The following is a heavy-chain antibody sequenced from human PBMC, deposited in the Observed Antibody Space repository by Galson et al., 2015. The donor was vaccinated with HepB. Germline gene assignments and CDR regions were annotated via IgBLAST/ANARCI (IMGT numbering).Heavy chain of an antibody. D-gene: IGHD5-12*01. Sequence: SLRLSCAASGFTFSSYGMHWVRQAPGKGLEWVAVISYDGSNKYYADSVKGRFTISRDNSKNTLYLQMNSLRAEDTAVYYCAKDRDSGYDFYYYYGMDVWGQGTTVTVSS. CDR1: GFTFSSYG. CDR3: AKDRDSGYDFYYYYGMDV. V-gene: IGHV3-30*18. J-gene: IGHJ6*02. CDR2: ISYDGSNK.